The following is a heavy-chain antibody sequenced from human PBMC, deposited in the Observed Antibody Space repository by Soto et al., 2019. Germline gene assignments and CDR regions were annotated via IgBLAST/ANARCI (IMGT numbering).Heavy chain of an antibody. Sequence: QVQLQESGPGLVKPSQTLSLTCTVSGGSIRNGGYYWSWIRQHRGKDLEWIGSIYYSGGTYYNPSLQSRVTISVDTSKNQFFLKLNSVTAADTAVYYCARGRPATVTTTVLAYWGQGTLASVSS. J-gene: IGHJ4*02. CDR2: IYYSGGT. CDR3: ARGRPATVTTTVLAY. D-gene: IGHD4-17*01. CDR1: GGSIRNGGYY. V-gene: IGHV4-31*03.